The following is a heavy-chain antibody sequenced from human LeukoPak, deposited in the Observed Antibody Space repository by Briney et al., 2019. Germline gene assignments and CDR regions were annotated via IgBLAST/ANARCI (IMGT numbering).Heavy chain of an antibody. CDR1: GGSISSGSYY. J-gene: IGHJ3*02. CDR3: ASTSPWIQLWLSAFDI. V-gene: IGHV4-61*02. CDR2: IYTSGST. D-gene: IGHD5-18*01. Sequence: PSETLSLTCTVSGGSISSGSYYWSWIRQPAGKGLEWIGRIYTSGSTNYNPSLKSRVTISVDTSKNQFSLKLSSVTAADTAVYYCASTSPWIQLWLSAFDIWGQGTMVTVSS.